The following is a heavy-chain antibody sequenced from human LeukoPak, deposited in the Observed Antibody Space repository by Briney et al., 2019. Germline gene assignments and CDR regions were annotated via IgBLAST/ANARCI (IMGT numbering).Heavy chain of an antibody. V-gene: IGHV3-48*04. CDR1: GFTFSSYS. CDR3: AREGGIVGATRVFDY. J-gene: IGHJ4*02. D-gene: IGHD1-26*01. CDR2: ISSSSSTI. Sequence: GGSLRLSCAASGFTFSSYSMNWVRQAPGKGLEWVSYISSSSSTIYYADSVKGRFTISRDNAKNSLYLQMNSLRAEDTAVYYCAREGGIVGATRVFDYWGQGTLVTVSS.